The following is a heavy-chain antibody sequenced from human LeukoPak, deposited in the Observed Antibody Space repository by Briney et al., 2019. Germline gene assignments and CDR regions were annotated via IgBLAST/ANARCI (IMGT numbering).Heavy chain of an antibody. CDR2: IYYSGST. CDR3: ARDKSEYSGYDYDDAFDI. CDR1: GSCISSDGYY. Sequence: PSETLSLTCTVSGSCISSDGYYWSWIRQHPGKGLEWIGYIYYSGSTYYNPSLKSRVTISVDTSKNQFSLKLSSVTAADTAVYYCARDKSEYSGYDYDDAFDIWGQGTMVTVSS. D-gene: IGHD5-12*01. V-gene: IGHV4-31*03. J-gene: IGHJ3*02.